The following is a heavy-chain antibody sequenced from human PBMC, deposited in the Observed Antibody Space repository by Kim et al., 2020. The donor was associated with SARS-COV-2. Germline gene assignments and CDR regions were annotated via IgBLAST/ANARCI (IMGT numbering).Heavy chain of an antibody. V-gene: IGHV4-34*01. CDR1: GGSFSGYY. J-gene: IGHJ4*02. CDR2: INHSGST. Sequence: SETLSLTCAVYGGSFSGYYWSWICQPPGKGLEWIGEINHSGSTNYNPSLKSRVTISVDTSKNQFSLKLSSVTAADTAVYYCARGKDSSSSYWPRTPSYYFDYWGQGTLVTVSS. D-gene: IGHD6-6*01. CDR3: ARGKDSSSSYWPRTPSYYFDY.